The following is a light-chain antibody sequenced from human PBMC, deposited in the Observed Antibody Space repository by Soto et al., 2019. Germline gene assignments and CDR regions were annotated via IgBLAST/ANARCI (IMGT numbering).Light chain of an antibody. V-gene: IGLV2-14*03. J-gene: IGLJ2*01. CDR2: DVT. Sequence: QSALTQPASVSGSPGQSITISCTGTSSDVGAYNFVSWYQQHPGKAPKLMIYDVTNRPSGVSSRFSGSKSGNTASLAISGLQAEDEADYYCSSYTNSNTRVFGGGTKLTVL. CDR3: SSYTNSNTRV. CDR1: SSDVGAYNF.